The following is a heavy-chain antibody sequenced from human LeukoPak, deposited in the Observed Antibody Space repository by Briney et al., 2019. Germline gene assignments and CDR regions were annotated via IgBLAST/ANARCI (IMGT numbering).Heavy chain of an antibody. CDR3: AGLRLEVLCGFDF. Sequence: ASVKVSCKASGYTFTGYYMHWVRPAPGQGLEWMGWINPNSGGTNYAQKFQGRVTMTRDTSISTAYMELSRLRSDDTAVYYCAGLRLEVLCGFDFWGQGTLVTVSS. V-gene: IGHV1-2*02. J-gene: IGHJ4*02. CDR2: INPNSGGT. CDR1: GYTFTGYY. D-gene: IGHD2-21*01.